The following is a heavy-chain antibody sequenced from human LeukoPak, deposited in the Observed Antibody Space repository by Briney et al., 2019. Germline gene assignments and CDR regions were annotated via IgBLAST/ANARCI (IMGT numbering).Heavy chain of an antibody. V-gene: IGHV4-59*01. CDR2: IYYSGST. D-gene: IGHD1-1*01. CDR1: GGSISSDY. CDR3: ARGPGPFDY. Sequence: SETLSLTCTVSGGSISSDYWSSIRQPPGKGLEWIGYIYYSGSTNYNPSLKSRVTISVDTSKNQFSLKLSSVTAADTAVYYCARGPGPFDYWGQGTLVTVSS. J-gene: IGHJ4*02.